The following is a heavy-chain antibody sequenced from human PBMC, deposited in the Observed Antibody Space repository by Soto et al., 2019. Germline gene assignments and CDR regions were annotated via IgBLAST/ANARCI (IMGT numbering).Heavy chain of an antibody. V-gene: IGHV4-39*01. CDR3: ARHDWNGVDY. CDR2: IYYSGST. CDR1: GGSISSSSYF. D-gene: IGHD1-1*01. Sequence: PSENLSLTCAVSGGSISSSSYFWGWIRQPPGKGLEWIGSIYYSGSTYYNPSLKSRVTISVDTSKNQFSLKLSSVTAADTAVYYCARHDWNGVDYWGQGTLVTVSS. J-gene: IGHJ4*02.